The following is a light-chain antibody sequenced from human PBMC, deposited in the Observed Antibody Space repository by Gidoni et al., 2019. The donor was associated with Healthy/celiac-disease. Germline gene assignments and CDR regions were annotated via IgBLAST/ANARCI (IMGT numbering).Light chain of an antibody. CDR1: QSISSY. CDR3: QQSYSTPGT. Sequence: DIQMTQSPSSLSASVGDRVTITCRASQSISSYLNWYQQKPGKAPKLLIYAASSLQSGVPSSFSGSGSGTDFTLTISSLQPEDFATYYCQQSYSTPGTFGQXTKVEIK. J-gene: IGKJ1*01. CDR2: AAS. V-gene: IGKV1-39*01.